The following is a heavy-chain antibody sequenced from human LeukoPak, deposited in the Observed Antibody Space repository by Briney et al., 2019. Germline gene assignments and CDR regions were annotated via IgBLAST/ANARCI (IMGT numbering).Heavy chain of an antibody. Sequence: PSETLSLTCAVSGGSISSSNWWSWVRQPPGKGLEWIGEIYHSGSTNYNPSLKSRVTISVDKSKNQFSLKLSSVTAADTAVYYCARDRSRTTIGSPLGWFDPWGQGTLVTVSS. CDR2: IYHSGST. V-gene: IGHV4-4*02. CDR1: GGSISSSNW. CDR3: ARDRSRTTIGSPLGWFDP. J-gene: IGHJ5*02. D-gene: IGHD3-10*01.